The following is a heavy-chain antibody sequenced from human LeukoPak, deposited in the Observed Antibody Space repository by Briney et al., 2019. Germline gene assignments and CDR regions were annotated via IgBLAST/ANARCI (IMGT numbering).Heavy chain of an antibody. CDR1: GFPFNIYN. J-gene: IGHJ6*02. Sequence: GGSLSLFCALSGFPFNIYNMIWLREATGKGLEWVSYISCSSSYIQCAHSVKGRFTISRDNAKYSLYLQMNSLRAEDTAVYYCARVNHYDFWSGYYPNTNYGMDVWGQGTTVTVSS. CDR2: ISCSSSYI. D-gene: IGHD3-3*01. CDR3: ARVNHYDFWSGYYPNTNYGMDV. V-gene: IGHV3-21*01.